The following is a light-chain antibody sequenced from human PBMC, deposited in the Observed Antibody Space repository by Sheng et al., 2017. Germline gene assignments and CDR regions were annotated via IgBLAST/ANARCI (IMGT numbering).Light chain of an antibody. CDR1: TGAVTSGHY. CDR2: DTN. CDR3: LLYYGGAWV. Sequence: QAVVTQEPSLTVSPGGTVTLTCGSSTGAVTSGHYPYWFQQKPGQAPRTLMCDTNNKHAWTPARFSGSLLGGKAALTLSGVQPEDEAEYYCLLYYGGAWVFGGGTKLTVL. V-gene: IGLV7-46*01. J-gene: IGLJ3*02.